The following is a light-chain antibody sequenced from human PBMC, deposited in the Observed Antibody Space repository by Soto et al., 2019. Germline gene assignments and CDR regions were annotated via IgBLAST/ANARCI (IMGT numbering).Light chain of an antibody. Sequence: QSALTQPASVSGSLGQSITISCTGTSSDIGGYDRVSWYQQHPRKAPKLSIYDVSFRPSGISIRFSGSKSGSTASLTISGLQAEDEGDYYCSSYTSSDTWVFGGGTKLTVL. CDR2: DVS. CDR1: SSDIGGYDR. V-gene: IGLV2-14*03. J-gene: IGLJ3*02. CDR3: SSYTSSDTWV.